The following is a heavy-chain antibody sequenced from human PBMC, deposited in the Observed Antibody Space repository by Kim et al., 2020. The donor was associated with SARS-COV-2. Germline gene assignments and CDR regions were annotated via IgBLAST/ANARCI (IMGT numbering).Heavy chain of an antibody. CDR1: GSSVSFNGLS. D-gene: IGHD2-15*01. V-gene: IGHV2-5*02. J-gene: IGHJ4*02. Sequence: SGPTLVNPTQTLALTCTLSGSSVSFNGLSVGWIRQPPGKALEWLALIYWDDDKRYNPSLKGRLTIMKDTSKTQVVLIMTNMDPVDTATYYCAHSQKTTIRSCRGGSCYHFDYWGQGTLVTVSS. CDR2: IYWDDDK. CDR3: AHSQKTTIRSCRGGSCYHFDY.